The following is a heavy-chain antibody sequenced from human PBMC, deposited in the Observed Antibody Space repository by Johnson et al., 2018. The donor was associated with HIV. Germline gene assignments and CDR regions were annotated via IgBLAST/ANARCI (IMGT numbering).Heavy chain of an antibody. CDR1: GFTFSSYG. CDR3: ARGGVGRYDSSASPQRAFDI. CDR2: IHYDGTKK. V-gene: IGHV3-30*02. J-gene: IGHJ3*02. D-gene: IGHD3-22*01. Sequence: QMMLVESGGGVAQRGGSLRLSCAASGFTFSSYGMHWVRQAPGKGLEWVATIHYDGTKKEYAESVKGRFTISRDNSKNTLYLQMARLRAEDTAVYYCARGGVGRYDSSASPQRAFDIWGQGTMVTVSS.